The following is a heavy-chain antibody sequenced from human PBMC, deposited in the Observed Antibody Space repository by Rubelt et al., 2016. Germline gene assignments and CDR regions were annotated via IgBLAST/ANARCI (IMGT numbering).Heavy chain of an antibody. Sequence: RAAGEGLEWLGILNPSGGSTSYAQHFEGSVTVTRDTSSSTVYMEVSSLRDEDTAVYYCARERGGVTTVTTPFDHWGQGTLVTVSS. CDR3: ARERGGVTTVTTPFDH. CDR2: LNPSGGST. V-gene: IGHV1-46*01. D-gene: IGHD4-17*01. J-gene: IGHJ4*02.